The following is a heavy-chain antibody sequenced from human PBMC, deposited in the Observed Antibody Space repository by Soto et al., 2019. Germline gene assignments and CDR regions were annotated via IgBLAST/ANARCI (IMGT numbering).Heavy chain of an antibody. V-gene: IGHV4-30-4*01. CDR1: SGSISSSDYY. Sequence: QVQLQESGPGLVKPSQTLSLTCSVSSGSISSSDYYWSLVRQPPGKGLEWIGYINYSGRTYYKPSLKSRVSISIDTSKTQFSLRLTSVTAADTAVYFCARFGTLGNDYGVDVWGQGTTVTVSS. CDR2: INYSGRT. CDR3: ARFGTLGNDYGVDV. J-gene: IGHJ6*02. D-gene: IGHD3-16*01.